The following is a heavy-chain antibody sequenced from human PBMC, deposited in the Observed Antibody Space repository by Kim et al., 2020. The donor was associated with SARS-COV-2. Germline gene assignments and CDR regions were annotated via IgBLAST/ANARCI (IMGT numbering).Heavy chain of an antibody. D-gene: IGHD6-19*01. V-gene: IGHV3-23*01. J-gene: IGHJ4*02. Sequence: YADSVQGRFTITRDNSKNTLYLQMSSLRAEDAAVYYCATGPGSGCYGVWGYWGQGTLVTVSS. CDR3: ATGPGSGCYGVWGY.